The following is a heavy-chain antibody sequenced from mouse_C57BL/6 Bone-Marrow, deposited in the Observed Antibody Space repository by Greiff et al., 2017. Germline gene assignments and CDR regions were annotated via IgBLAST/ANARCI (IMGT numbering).Heavy chain of an antibody. CDR1: GFNIKDDY. CDR3: TRIAY. J-gene: IGHJ3*01. CDR2: IDPENCDT. Sequence: VQLQQSGAELVRPGASVKLSCTASGFNIKDDYMHWVKQRPEQGLEWIGWIDPENCDTEYASKFQGKATITVDTSSNTAYLQLSSRTSEDTAVYYCTRIAYWGQGTLVTVSA. V-gene: IGHV14-4*01.